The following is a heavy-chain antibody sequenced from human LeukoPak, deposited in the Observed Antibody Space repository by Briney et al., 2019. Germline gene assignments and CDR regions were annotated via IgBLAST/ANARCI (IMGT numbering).Heavy chain of an antibody. V-gene: IGHV4-59*01. J-gene: IGHJ5*02. CDR3: ARESYEDWFDP. Sequence: PETLSLTCTVFGGSISSYYWSWIRQHPGEGPEWIGDIYYSGSTNYNPSLKSRATISVDTSKNQFSLKLSSVTAADAAVYYWARESYEDWFDPWGQGTLVTVSS. CDR1: GGSISSYY. CDR2: IYYSGST. D-gene: IGHD3-22*01.